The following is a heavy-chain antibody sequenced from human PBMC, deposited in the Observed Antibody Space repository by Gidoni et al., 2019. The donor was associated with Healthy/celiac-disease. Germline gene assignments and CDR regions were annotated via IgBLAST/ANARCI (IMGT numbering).Heavy chain of an antibody. J-gene: IGHJ6*02. CDR3: ARIYGWAYGMDV. CDR1: GHTLTIYY. V-gene: IGHV1-46*01. CDR2: INPSGGST. D-gene: IGHD2-8*02. Sequence: QVQLVQSGAEVKKPGASVKVSCKESGHTLTIYYMHWVRQAPGQGLEWMGIINPSGGSTSYAQKFQGRVTMTRDTSTSTVYMELSSLRSEDTAVYYCARIYGWAYGMDVWGQGTTVTVSS.